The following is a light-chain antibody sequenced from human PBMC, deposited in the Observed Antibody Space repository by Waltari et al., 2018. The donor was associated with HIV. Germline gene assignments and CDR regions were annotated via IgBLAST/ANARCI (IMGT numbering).Light chain of an antibody. Sequence: HSMLTQPPSVSWSPGQRDSISCTGHSSPIGTGYDVHWYQQLPGTAPNLLISGNNNRPSGVPDRFSASKSGTSASLTISGLQAEDEAVYFCQSYDISLSASVVFGGGTKLTVL. J-gene: IGLJ2*01. CDR1: SSPIGTGYD. V-gene: IGLV1-40*01. CDR2: GNN. CDR3: QSYDISLSASVV.